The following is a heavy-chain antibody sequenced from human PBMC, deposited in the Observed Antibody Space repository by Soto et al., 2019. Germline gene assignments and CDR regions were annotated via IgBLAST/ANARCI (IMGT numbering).Heavy chain of an antibody. Sequence: QLQLQESGPGLVKPSETLSLICTVSGGSISSSSYHWGWIRQPPGKGLEWIATINYSGTTYYNPSLKSRVTTSVDTSKNQLSLKLSSVTAADTAVFYCASYRCSGNTCYTVGDLNWFDSWGQGIQVTVSS. CDR2: INYSGTT. D-gene: IGHD2-15*01. J-gene: IGHJ5*01. CDR1: GGSISSSSYH. V-gene: IGHV4-39*01. CDR3: ASYRCSGNTCYTVGDLNWFDS.